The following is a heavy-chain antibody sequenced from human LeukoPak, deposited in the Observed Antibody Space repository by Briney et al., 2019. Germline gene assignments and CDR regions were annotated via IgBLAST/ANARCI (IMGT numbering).Heavy chain of an antibody. CDR3: ATSQFTDSGGGQLVHARGPGDY. CDR2: INHSGST. V-gene: IGHV4-34*01. Sequence: PSETLSLICAVYGGSFSGYYWSWIRQPPGKGLEWIGEINHSGSTNYNPSLKSRVTISVDTSKNQFSLKLSSVTAADTAVYYCATSQFTDSGGGQLVHARGPGDYWGQGTLVTVSS. CDR1: GGSFSGYY. D-gene: IGHD6-13*01. J-gene: IGHJ4*02.